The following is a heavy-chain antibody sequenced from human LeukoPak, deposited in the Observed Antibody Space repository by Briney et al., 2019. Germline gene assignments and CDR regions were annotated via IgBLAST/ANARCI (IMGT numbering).Heavy chain of an antibody. CDR2: MNPNSGNT. Sequence: ASVKVSCKASGYTFTTYDINWVRQATGQGLEWMGWMNPNSGNTGYAQKFQGRVSMTRNSSISTAYMELSSLRSEDTAVYYCTRGAAGILLGTWGQETLVTVSS. D-gene: IGHD6-13*01. CDR3: TRGAAGILLGT. CDR1: GYTFTTYD. J-gene: IGHJ5*02. V-gene: IGHV1-8*01.